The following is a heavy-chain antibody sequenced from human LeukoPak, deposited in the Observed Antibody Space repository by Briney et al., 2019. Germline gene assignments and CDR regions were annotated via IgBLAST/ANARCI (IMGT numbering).Heavy chain of an antibody. CDR1: GFTFSSYG. CDR3: AKDPRASSAYYYDRLGY. V-gene: IGHV3-33*06. D-gene: IGHD3-22*01. CDR2: IWYDGSNK. J-gene: IGHJ4*02. Sequence: GGSLRLSCAASGFTFSSYGMHWVRQAPGKGLEWVAVIWYDGSNKYYADSVKGRFTISRDNSESTLYLQMNSLRVEDTAVYYCAKDPRASSAYYYDRLGYWGQGTLVTVSS.